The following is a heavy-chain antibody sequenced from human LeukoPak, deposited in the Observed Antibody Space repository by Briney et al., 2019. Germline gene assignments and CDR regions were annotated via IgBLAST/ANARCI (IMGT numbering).Heavy chain of an antibody. CDR1: RYTLTSYY. D-gene: IGHD6-19*01. Sequence: ASLKVSCKESRYTLTSYYMHWVRPAPGQGVGWMGIIYPSGGITNYAQKFQGRVTLTRDTTPSTVYMELSSLRAEDTAVYYCARGAAVAGTEDYLGQGTLVTVSS. J-gene: IGHJ4*02. V-gene: IGHV1-46*01. CDR2: IYPSGGIT. CDR3: ARGAAVAGTEDY.